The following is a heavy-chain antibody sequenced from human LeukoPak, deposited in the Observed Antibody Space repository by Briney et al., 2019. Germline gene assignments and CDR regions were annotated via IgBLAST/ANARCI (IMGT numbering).Heavy chain of an antibody. Sequence: SETLSLTCAVSGYSISSGYYWGWIRQPPGKGLEWIGSIYHSGSTYYNPSLKSRVTISVDTSKNQFSLELSSVTAADTAVYYCARVSHYYDSSGYYTNWFDPWGQGTLVTVSS. V-gene: IGHV4-38-2*01. CDR1: GYSISSGYY. D-gene: IGHD3-22*01. CDR2: IYHSGST. J-gene: IGHJ5*02. CDR3: ARVSHYYDSSGYYTNWFDP.